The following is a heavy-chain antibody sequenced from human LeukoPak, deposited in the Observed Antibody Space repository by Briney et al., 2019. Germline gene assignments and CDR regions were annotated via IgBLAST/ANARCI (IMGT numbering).Heavy chain of an antibody. Sequence: PGRSLRLSCAASGFTFSSYAMHWVRQAPGKGLEWVAVISYDGSNKYYADSVKGRFTISRDNSKNTLYLQMNSLRAEDTAVYYCAKIVGSRGGGTFDYWGQGTLVTVSS. J-gene: IGHJ4*02. V-gene: IGHV3-30*04. CDR1: GFTFSSYA. D-gene: IGHD3-10*01. CDR3: AKIVGSRGGGTFDY. CDR2: ISYDGSNK.